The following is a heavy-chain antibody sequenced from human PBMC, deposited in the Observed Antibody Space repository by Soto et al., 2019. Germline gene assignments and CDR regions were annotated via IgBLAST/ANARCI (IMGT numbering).Heavy chain of an antibody. J-gene: IGHJ4*02. CDR1: GYTFASYA. V-gene: IGHV1-18*01. Sequence: QVQLVQSGAEVKKPGASVKVSCKASGYTFASYAISWMRQAPGQGLEWMGWISAYNGNTNYAQKIQGRVTMTTDTATTQAYMELRSLTSDDTAVYYCARDPPPPDYWGQGTLVTVSS. CDR2: ISAYNGNT. CDR3: ARDPPPPDY.